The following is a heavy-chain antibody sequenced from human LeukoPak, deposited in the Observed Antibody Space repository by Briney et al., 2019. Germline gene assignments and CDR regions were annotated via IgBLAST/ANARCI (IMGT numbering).Heavy chain of an antibody. D-gene: IGHD4-23*01. CDR3: AKDINELTMNTVVTGDAFDI. V-gene: IGHV3-23*01. CDR2: ISGSGGST. CDR1: GFTFSSYA. J-gene: IGHJ3*02. Sequence: GGSLRLSCAASGFTFSSYAMSWVRQAPGKGLEWVSAISGSGGSTYYADSVKGRFTISRDNSKNTLYLQMNSLRAEDTAVYYCAKDINELTMNTVVTGDAFDIWGQGTMVTVSS.